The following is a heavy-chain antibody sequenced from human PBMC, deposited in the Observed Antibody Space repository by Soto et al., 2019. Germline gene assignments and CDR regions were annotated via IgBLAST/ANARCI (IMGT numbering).Heavy chain of an antibody. J-gene: IGHJ4*01. D-gene: IGHD3-10*01. V-gene: IGHV1-69*02. Sequence: SVKVSCKASGGTFSSYTISWVRQAPGQGLEWMGRIIPILGIANYAQKFQGRVTITADKSTSTAYMELSSLRSEDTALYYCARVYYGSGSLDYRGHATLVTVSS. CDR3: ARVYYGSGSLDY. CDR2: IIPILGIA. CDR1: GGTFSSYT.